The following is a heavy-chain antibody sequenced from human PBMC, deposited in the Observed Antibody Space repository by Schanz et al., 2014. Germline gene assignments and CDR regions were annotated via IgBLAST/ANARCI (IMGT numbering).Heavy chain of an antibody. CDR2: IAAYSGNT. J-gene: IGHJ2*01. CDR1: GGTFSSFG. CDR3: VRVPSRDVSFDL. D-gene: IGHD3-16*01. V-gene: IGHV1-18*01. Sequence: VQLEQSGAEVKKPGSSVKVSCKASGGTFSSFGINWVRQAPGQGLEWMGWIAAYSGNTDYAPKFQGRVSMTTDTSTNTAYMEMRSLRSDDTAVYYCVRVPSRDVSFDLWGRGTLVTVSS.